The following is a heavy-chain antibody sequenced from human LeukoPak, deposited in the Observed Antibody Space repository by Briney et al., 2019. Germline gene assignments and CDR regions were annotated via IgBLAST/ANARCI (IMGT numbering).Heavy chain of an antibody. V-gene: IGHV1-18*01. CDR1: GYTFTSYG. CDR3: ARLRSSWTPSYYGMDV. D-gene: IGHD6-13*01. J-gene: IGHJ6*02. Sequence: VASVKVSCKASGYTFTSYGISWVRQAPGQGLEWMGWISAYNGNTNYAQKLQGRVTMTTDTSTSTAYMELRSLRSDDTAVYYCARLRSSWTPSYYGMDVWGQGTTVTVSS. CDR2: ISAYNGNT.